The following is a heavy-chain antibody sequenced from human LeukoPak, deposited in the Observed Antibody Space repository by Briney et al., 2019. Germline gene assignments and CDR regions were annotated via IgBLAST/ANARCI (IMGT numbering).Heavy chain of an antibody. CDR2: ISGSGGST. Sequence: GGSLRLSCAASGFTFSSYAMSWVRQAPGKGLEWVSAISGSGGSTYYADSVKGRFTISRDNSKNTLYVQVSSLGTEDTAAYYCAKGSYYDSSGSFYFDYWGQGTLVTVSS. CDR3: AKGSYYDSSGSFYFDY. J-gene: IGHJ4*02. D-gene: IGHD3-22*01. CDR1: GFTFSSYA. V-gene: IGHV3-23*01.